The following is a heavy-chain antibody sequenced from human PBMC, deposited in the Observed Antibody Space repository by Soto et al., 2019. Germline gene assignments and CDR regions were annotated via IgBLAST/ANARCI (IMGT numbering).Heavy chain of an antibody. V-gene: IGHV3-33*01. J-gene: IGHJ4*02. D-gene: IGHD3-9*01. CDR2: IWYDGSNK. CDR1: GFTFSSYG. CDR3: ARDLKREYYDILTGPVDY. Sequence: QVRLVESGGGVVQPGRSLRLSCAASGFTFSSYGMHWVRQAPGKGLEWVAVIWYDGSNKYYADSVKGRFTISRDNSKNTLYLQMNSLRAEDTAVYYCARDLKREYYDILTGPVDYWGQGTLVTVSS.